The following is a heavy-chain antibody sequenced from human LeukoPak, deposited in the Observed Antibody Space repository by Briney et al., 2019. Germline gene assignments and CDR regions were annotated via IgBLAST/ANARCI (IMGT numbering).Heavy chain of an antibody. CDR3: AKDEDSRGYTVGY. J-gene: IGHJ4*02. CDR2: ITWNGGSI. Sequence: GGSLRLSCAASGVTLSVNYMTWGRQAPGKCLEWGSGITWNGGSIGYVDSVKGGFTISRDNVKDSRYLQMNSLSAEDTALYYCAKDEDSRGYTVGYWGPGTLVTVSS. D-gene: IGHD3-22*01. V-gene: IGHV3-9*01. CDR1: GVTLSVNY.